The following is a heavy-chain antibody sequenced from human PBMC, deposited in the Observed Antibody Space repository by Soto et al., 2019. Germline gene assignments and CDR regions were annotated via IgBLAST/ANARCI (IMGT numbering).Heavy chain of an antibody. CDR1: GGSISSGGYS. Sequence: SETLSLICAVSGGSISSGGYSWTWIRQPPGKGLEWIGYIYHSGSTYYNPSLKSRVTISVDRSKNQFSLKLNSVTAADTAVYYCASVPDVWGQGTTVTVSS. CDR2: IYHSGST. J-gene: IGHJ6*02. CDR3: ASVPDV. V-gene: IGHV4-30-2*01. D-gene: IGHD2-2*01.